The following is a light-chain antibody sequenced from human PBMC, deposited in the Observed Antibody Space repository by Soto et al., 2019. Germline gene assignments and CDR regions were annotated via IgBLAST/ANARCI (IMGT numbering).Light chain of an antibody. V-gene: IGLV2-8*01. CDR1: SSDVGAYKY. CDR3: TSYVGSNIWV. Sequence: QSALTQPPSASGSPGQSVTISCTGTSSDVGAYKYVSWYQQYPGKAPKLMIYEVSKRPLGVPDRFSGSKSGNTASLPVSGLQAEDEADYYCTSYVGSNIWVFGGGTKLTVL. J-gene: IGLJ3*02. CDR2: EVS.